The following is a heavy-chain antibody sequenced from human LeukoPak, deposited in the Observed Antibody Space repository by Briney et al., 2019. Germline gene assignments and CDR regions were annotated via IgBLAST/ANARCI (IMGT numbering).Heavy chain of an antibody. D-gene: IGHD2-15*01. J-gene: IGHJ4*02. V-gene: IGHV4-4*07. Sequence: PSETLSLTCTVSGGFISSYYWSWIRHPAGKGLEWIGLVYSSGSTSYNPSLKSRVTMSVDTSKNQVSLKLSSATAADTAMYYCARVYQNSGIPSGYFDYWGQGTLVTVSS. CDR2: VYSSGST. CDR1: GGFISSYY. CDR3: ARVYQNSGIPSGYFDY.